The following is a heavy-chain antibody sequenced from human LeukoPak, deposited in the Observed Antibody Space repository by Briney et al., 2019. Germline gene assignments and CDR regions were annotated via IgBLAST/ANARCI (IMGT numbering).Heavy chain of an antibody. D-gene: IGHD2-21*01. CDR1: GGSFSSSSYY. V-gene: IGHV4-39*01. CDR3: ARLVDAPRYFDY. CDR2: IYCSGTT. Sequence: SETLCLTCTVSGGSFSSSSYYWVWIRQPPGKGLEWIGSIYCSGTTYYNPSLKSRVTISVDTSKNQFSLKLSSVTAADTAVYYCARLVDAPRYFDYWGQGTLVSVSS. J-gene: IGHJ4*02.